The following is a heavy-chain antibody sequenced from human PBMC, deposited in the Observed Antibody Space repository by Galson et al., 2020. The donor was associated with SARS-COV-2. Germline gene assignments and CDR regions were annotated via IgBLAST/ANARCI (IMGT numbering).Heavy chain of an antibody. CDR3: ARVGIALRL. J-gene: IGHJ4*02. V-gene: IGHV3-20*04. CDR2: INWSGSST. Sequence: GGSLRLSCAASGFRFDDYGMTWVRQAPGKGLEWVSGINWSGSSTGYADSVKGRFTISRDSAKKSLYLQMNSLGAEDTALYYCARVGIALRLWGQGTLVTVSS. D-gene: IGHD6-13*01. CDR1: GFRFDDYG.